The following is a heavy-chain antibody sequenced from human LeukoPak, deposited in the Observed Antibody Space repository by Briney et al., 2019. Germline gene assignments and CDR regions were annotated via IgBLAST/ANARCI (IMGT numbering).Heavy chain of an antibody. Sequence: GGSLRLSCAASGFTFNDYAMHWVRQAPGKGLEWVSLISGDGGSTYYADSVKGRFTISRDNNKNSLYLQMNSLRTEDTALYYCAKDILTAMVNDDYWGQGTLVTVSS. CDR1: GFTFNDYA. CDR3: AKDILTAMVNDDY. V-gene: IGHV3-43*02. D-gene: IGHD5-18*01. CDR2: ISGDGGST. J-gene: IGHJ4*02.